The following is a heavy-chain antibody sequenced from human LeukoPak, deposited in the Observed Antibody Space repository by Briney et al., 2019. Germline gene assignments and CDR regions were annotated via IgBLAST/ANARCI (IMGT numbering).Heavy chain of an antibody. CDR2: IYYTGST. V-gene: IGHV4-39*01. CDR1: GGSISSSSYY. D-gene: IGHD6-6*01. CDR3: ASQRRGGSSYYMDV. Sequence: SETLSLTSTVSGGSISSSSYYWGWIRQPPGKGLEWIGSIYYTGSTYYNSSLKSRVTISVDTSRNQFSLMLSSVTAADMAVYYCASQRRGGSSYYMDVWGKGTTVTVAS. J-gene: IGHJ6*03.